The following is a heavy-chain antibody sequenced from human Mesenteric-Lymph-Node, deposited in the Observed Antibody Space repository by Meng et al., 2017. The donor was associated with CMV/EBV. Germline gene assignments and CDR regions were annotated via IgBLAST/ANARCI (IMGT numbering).Heavy chain of an antibody. Sequence: GESLKISCAASGFTVSSNYMNWVRQAPGRGLEWVSFISISDSTYYTNSVKGRFTISRDNSKNTVYLQMNSLRVDDTAVYYCAEDQGGGRFDYWGQGTLVTVSS. V-gene: IGHV3-53*01. D-gene: IGHD1-26*01. CDR2: ISISDST. CDR3: AEDQGGGRFDY. J-gene: IGHJ4*02. CDR1: GFTVSSNY.